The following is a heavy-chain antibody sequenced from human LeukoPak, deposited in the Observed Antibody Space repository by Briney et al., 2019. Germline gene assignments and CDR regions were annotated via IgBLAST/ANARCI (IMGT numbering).Heavy chain of an antibody. Sequence: PSETLSLTCTVSGGSISSGSYYWSWIRQPAGKGLEWIGRIYTSVNTNYNPSLKSRVSISVVTPKNQFSLQLSSVTAADTAVYYCAREVHDYVWGSQHDALDIWGQGTMVTVSS. V-gene: IGHV4-61*02. CDR2: IYTSVNT. D-gene: IGHD3-16*01. CDR3: AREVHDYVWGSQHDALDI. J-gene: IGHJ3*02. CDR1: GGSISSGSYY.